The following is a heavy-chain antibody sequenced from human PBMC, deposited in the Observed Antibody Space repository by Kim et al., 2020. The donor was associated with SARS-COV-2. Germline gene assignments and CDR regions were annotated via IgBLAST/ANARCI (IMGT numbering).Heavy chain of an antibody. Sequence: DSVEGRFTHSRDNSKTTLYLQMNSLRAEDTAVYYCARPMSSGSYSPLLDYWGQGTLVTVSS. J-gene: IGHJ4*02. CDR3: ARPMSSGSYSPLLDY. D-gene: IGHD1-26*01. V-gene: IGHV3-30*01.